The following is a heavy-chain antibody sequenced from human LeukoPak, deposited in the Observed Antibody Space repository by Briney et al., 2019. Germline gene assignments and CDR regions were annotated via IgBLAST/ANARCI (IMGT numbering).Heavy chain of an antibody. J-gene: IGHJ2*01. CDR1: GGSISSYY. V-gene: IGHV4-59*08. Sequence: PSETLSLTCTVSGGSISSYYWSWIRQPPGKGLEWVGYIYYSGSTNYNPSLKSRVTISVDTSKNQFSLKLTSVTAADTAVYYCARHGYSSGSGYFDLWGRGTLVTASS. CDR3: ARHGYSSGSGYFDL. CDR2: IYYSGST. D-gene: IGHD5-18*01.